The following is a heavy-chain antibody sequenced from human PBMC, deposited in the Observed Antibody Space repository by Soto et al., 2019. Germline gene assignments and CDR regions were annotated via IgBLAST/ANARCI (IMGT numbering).Heavy chain of an antibody. CDR3: AKNPGYYYDSTGYHFDY. Sequence: EVQLLESGGGLVQPGGSLRLSCAASEFTFSNYAMSWVRQAPGKGLEWVSAISYGGGTTYYADSVKGRFTISRDNSKNSRYLQMISVRAEDTAVYYCAKNPGYYYDSTGYHFDYWGQGTLVTVSS. CDR2: ISYGGGTT. V-gene: IGHV3-23*01. CDR1: EFTFSNYA. J-gene: IGHJ4*02. D-gene: IGHD3-22*01.